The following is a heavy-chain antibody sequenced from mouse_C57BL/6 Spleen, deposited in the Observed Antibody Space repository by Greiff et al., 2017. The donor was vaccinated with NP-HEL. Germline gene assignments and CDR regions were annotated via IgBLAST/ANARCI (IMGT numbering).Heavy chain of an antibody. Sequence: QVQLKHPGAELVKPGASVKLSCKASGYTFTSYWMHWVKQRPGQGLEWIGMIHPNSGSTNYNEKFKSKATLTVDKSSSTAYMQLSSLTSEDSAVYYCARDYSGFAYWGQGTLVTVSA. CDR3: ARDYSGFAY. D-gene: IGHD2-12*01. CDR2: IHPNSGST. V-gene: IGHV1-64*01. J-gene: IGHJ3*01. CDR1: GYTFTSYW.